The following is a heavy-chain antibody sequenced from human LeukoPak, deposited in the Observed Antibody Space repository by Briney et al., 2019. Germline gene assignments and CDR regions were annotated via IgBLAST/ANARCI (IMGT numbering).Heavy chain of an antibody. CDR2: IYYSGST. CDR1: GGSISSGDYY. CDR3: ARVGHRYCSSTSCYVGAFDI. Sequence: TLSLTCTVCGGSISSGDYYWSWIRQPPGKGQEWIGYIYYSGSTYYNPSLKSRVTISVDTSKNPFSLKLSSVTAAVTAVYYCARVGHRYCSSTSCYVGAFDIWGQGTMVTLSS. J-gene: IGHJ3*02. D-gene: IGHD2-2*01. V-gene: IGHV4-30-4*08.